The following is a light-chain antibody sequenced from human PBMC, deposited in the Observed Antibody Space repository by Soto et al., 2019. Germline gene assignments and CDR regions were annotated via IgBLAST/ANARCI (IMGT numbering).Light chain of an antibody. V-gene: IGKV3-20*01. CDR3: QQYGSSPRT. J-gene: IGKJ1*01. Sequence: ELVLRQSTGTLSLSPCERSTLSCGASQSVSSSYLAWYQQRPGQAPRLLIYGASSRATGIPDRFSGSGSGTDFTLTISRLEPEDFAVYYCQQYGSSPRTFGQGTKVDIK. CDR1: QSVSSSY. CDR2: GAS.